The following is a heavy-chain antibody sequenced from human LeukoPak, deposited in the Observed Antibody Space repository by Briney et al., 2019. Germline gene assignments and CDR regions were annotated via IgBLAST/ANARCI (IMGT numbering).Heavy chain of an antibody. CDR2: IYYSGNT. D-gene: IGHD4-17*01. Sequence: SETLSLTCAVYGGSFSGYYWSWIRQPPGKGLEWIGSIYYSGNTYYNASLKSQVSISIDTSKNQFSLKLSSVTAADTAVYYCARAATTWSYYYYYYYMDVWGKGTTVTVSS. J-gene: IGHJ6*03. V-gene: IGHV4-34*01. CDR1: GGSFSGYY. CDR3: ARAATTWSYYYYYYYMDV.